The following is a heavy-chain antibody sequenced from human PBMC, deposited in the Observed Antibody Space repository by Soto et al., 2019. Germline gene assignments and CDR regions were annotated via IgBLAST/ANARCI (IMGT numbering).Heavy chain of an antibody. CDR2: SYYSGST. J-gene: IGHJ6*02. CDR1: GGSISSGGYY. D-gene: IGHD4-4*01. CDR3: ARDRTTPYYYYYGMDV. Sequence: QVQLQESGPELVKPSQTLSLTCTVSGGSISSGGYYWSWIRQHPGKGLEWIGYSYYSGSTYYNPSLKSRVTLSVDTSKNQFSLKLSSVIAADTAVYYCARDRTTPYYYYYGMDVWGQGTTVTVSS. V-gene: IGHV4-31*03.